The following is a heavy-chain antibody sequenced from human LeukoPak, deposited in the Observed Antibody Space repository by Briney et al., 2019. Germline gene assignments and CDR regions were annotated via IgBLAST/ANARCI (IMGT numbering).Heavy chain of an antibody. J-gene: IGHJ3*02. CDR1: GFTFDDYA. D-gene: IGHD6-19*01. V-gene: IGHV3-9*03. CDR2: ISWNSGSI. Sequence: GGSLRLSCAASGFTFDDYAMHWVRQAPGKGLEWVSGISWNSGSIGHADSVKGRFTISRDNAKNSLYLQMNSLRAEDMALYYCAKGRIAVAVAAAFDIWGQGTMVTVSS. CDR3: AKGRIAVAVAAAFDI.